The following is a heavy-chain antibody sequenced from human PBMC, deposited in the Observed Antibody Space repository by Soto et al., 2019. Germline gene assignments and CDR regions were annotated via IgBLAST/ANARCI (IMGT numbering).Heavy chain of an antibody. CDR3: ARDLEDYYDSSGYSPGYFDY. CDR2: ISAYNGNT. D-gene: IGHD3-22*01. CDR1: GYTFTSYG. J-gene: IGHJ4*02. Sequence: ASVKVSFKASGYTFTSYGISWVRQAPGQGLEWMRWISAYNGNTNYAQKLQGRVTMTTDTSASTAYMELRSLRSDDTAVYYCARDLEDYYDSSGYSPGYFDYWGQGTLVTVSS. V-gene: IGHV1-18*01.